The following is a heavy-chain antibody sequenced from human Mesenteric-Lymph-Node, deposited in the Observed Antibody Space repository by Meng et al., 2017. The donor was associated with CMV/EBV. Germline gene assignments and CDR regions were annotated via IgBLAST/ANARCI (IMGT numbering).Heavy chain of an antibody. CDR2: IYSGGSGA. D-gene: IGHD2/OR15-2a*01. CDR3: AKVGRLLDFEY. Sequence: GESLKISCAASGFIFSNYAMTWVRQAKGKGLEWVSVIYSGGSGAYYADSLKGRFTISRDNPKNTLYLQMNSLRVEDTAVYYCAKVGRLLDFEYWGQGTLVTVSS. J-gene: IGHJ4*02. CDR1: GFIFSNYA. V-gene: IGHV3-23*03.